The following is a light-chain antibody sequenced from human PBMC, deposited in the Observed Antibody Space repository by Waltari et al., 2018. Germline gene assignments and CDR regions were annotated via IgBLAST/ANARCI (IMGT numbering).Light chain of an antibody. CDR3: QTGGFGIWV. J-gene: IGLJ3*02. CDR2: VNSDGSY. V-gene: IGLV4-69*01. CDR1: SGHSDYA. Sequence: QLMLTQSPSASASLGASVKLTCTLNSGHSDYAIAWHPQQPEKGPRFLMKVNSDGSYIKGDGSPDRFSGSSSGAERYLTIASLQSEDEADYYCQTGGFGIWVFGGGTKLTVL.